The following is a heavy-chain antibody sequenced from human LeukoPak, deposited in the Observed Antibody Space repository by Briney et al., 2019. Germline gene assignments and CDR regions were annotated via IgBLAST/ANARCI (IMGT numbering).Heavy chain of an antibody. J-gene: IGHJ4*02. CDR1: GGSFSGYY. D-gene: IGHD5-18*01. CDR2: INHSGST. V-gene: IGHV4-34*01. CDR3: ARGGYSYGYWADY. Sequence: SETLSLTCAVYGGSFSGYYWSWIRQPPGKGLGWIGEINHSGSTNYNPSLKSRVTISVDTSKNQFSLKLSSVTAADTAVYYCARGGYSYGYWADYWGQGTLVTVSS.